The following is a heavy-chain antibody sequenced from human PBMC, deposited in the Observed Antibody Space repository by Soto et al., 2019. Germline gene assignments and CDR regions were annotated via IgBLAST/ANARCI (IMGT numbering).Heavy chain of an antibody. Sequence: ASVKVSCKASGYTFTGYAMHWVRQAPGQRLEWMGWINAGNGNTKYSQKFQSRVTITRDTSASTAYMELSSLRSEDTAVYYCARAVAVAADFDYWGQGTLVTVSS. V-gene: IGHV1-3*01. J-gene: IGHJ4*02. D-gene: IGHD6-19*01. CDR1: GYTFTGYA. CDR3: ARAVAVAADFDY. CDR2: INAGNGNT.